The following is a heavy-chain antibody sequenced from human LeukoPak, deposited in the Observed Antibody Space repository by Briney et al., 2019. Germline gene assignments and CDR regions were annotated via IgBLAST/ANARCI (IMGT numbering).Heavy chain of an antibody. V-gene: IGHV3-23*01. CDR2: ISASGGTT. J-gene: IGHJ4*02. Sequence: GGSLRLSCAASGFTFSNYAMSWVRQAPGKGLEWVSAISASGGTTYSADSVKGRFTISRDNSENTLYLQLNSLRAGDTAVYYCATGIMANCYDSSSYYYCAFDYWGQGTLVTVSS. CDR3: ATGIMANCYDSSSYYYCAFDY. CDR1: GFTFSNYA. D-gene: IGHD3-22*01.